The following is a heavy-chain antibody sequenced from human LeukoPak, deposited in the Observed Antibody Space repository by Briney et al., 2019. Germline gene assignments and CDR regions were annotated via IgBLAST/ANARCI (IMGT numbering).Heavy chain of an antibody. CDR2: IRYDGSNK. CDR3: AKRAPYYYDSSGYYSRSSPFDY. Sequence: PGGSLRLSCAASVFTFSSYGMHWVRQAPGKGLEWVAFIRYDGSNKYYADSVKGRFTISRDNSKNTLYLQMNGLRAEDTAVYYCAKRAPYYYDSSGYYSRSSPFDYWGQGTLVTVSS. V-gene: IGHV3-30*02. D-gene: IGHD3-22*01. J-gene: IGHJ4*02. CDR1: VFTFSSYG.